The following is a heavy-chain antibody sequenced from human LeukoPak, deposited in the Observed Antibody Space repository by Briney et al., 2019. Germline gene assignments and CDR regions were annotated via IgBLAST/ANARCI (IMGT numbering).Heavy chain of an antibody. J-gene: IGHJ6*03. Sequence: GGSLRLSCAASGSTFSNAWMSWVRQAPGKGLEWVGRIKSKTDGGTTDYTAPVKGRFTISRDDSKNTLYLQMNSLKTEDTAVYYCTTEYSGYDYFGYYYYYMDVWGKGTTVTVSS. CDR1: GSTFSNAW. V-gene: IGHV3-15*01. D-gene: IGHD5-12*01. CDR2: IKSKTDGGTT. CDR3: TTEYSGYDYFGYYYYYMDV.